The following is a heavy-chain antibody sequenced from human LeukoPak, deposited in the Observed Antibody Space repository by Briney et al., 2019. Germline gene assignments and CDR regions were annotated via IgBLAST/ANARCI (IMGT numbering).Heavy chain of an antibody. CDR3: AREAYDYVWGSYRPSGGDY. CDR2: ISGSGGST. CDR1: GFTFSSYA. V-gene: IGHV3-23*01. J-gene: IGHJ4*02. Sequence: SGGSLRLSCAASGFTFSSYAMSWVRQAPGKGLEWVSAISGSGGSTYYADSVKGRFTISRDNAKNSLYLQMNSLRAEDTAVYYCAREAYDYVWGSYRPSGGDYWGQGTLVTVSS. D-gene: IGHD3-16*02.